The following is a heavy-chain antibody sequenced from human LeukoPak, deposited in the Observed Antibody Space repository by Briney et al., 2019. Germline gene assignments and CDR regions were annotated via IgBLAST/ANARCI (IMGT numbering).Heavy chain of an antibody. CDR1: GFTFSSYS. CDR3: ARVPVAAAGRDI. V-gene: IGHV3-48*01. Sequence: PGGSLRLSCAASGFTFSSYSMNWVRQAPGKGLEWVSYIGSNISTIYYADSVKGRFTISRDNAKNSLYLQMNSLRAEDTAVYHCARVPVAAAGRDIWGQGTLVTVSS. CDR2: IGSNISTI. J-gene: IGHJ1*01. D-gene: IGHD6-13*01.